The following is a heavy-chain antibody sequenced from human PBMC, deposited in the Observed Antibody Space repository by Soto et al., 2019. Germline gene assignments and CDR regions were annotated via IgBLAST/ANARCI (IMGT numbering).Heavy chain of an antibody. CDR2: ISYSGST. CDR1: GGSVSGYF. Sequence: SETLSLTCTVSGGSVSGYFWTWFRQPPGKGLEWIGYISYSGSTNYNSSLKSRVTMSMDTSRNQFSLRLTSVSAADTAVYYCARDGATTGSVYLDYWGQGTLVTVSS. CDR3: ARDGATTGSVYLDY. J-gene: IGHJ4*02. D-gene: IGHD1-1*01. V-gene: IGHV4-59*02.